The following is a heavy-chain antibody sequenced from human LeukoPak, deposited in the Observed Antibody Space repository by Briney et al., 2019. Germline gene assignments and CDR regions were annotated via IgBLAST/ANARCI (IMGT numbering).Heavy chain of an antibody. CDR2: IIPIFGTA. D-gene: IGHD3-22*01. J-gene: IGHJ4*02. CDR1: GGTFISYA. Sequence: GASVKVSCKASGGTFISYAISWVRQAPGQGLEWMGGIIPIFGTANYAQKFQGRVTITADESTSTAYMELSSLRSEDTAVYYCARVAFPFYDSSGYYFDYWGQGTLVTVSS. V-gene: IGHV1-69*13. CDR3: ARVAFPFYDSSGYYFDY.